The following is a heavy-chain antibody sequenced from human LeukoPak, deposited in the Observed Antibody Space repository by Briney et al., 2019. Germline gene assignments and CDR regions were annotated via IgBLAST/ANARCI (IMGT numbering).Heavy chain of an antibody. CDR2: IYYSGST. D-gene: IGHD5-18*01. CDR1: GGSVSSGSYY. Sequence: PSETLSLTCTVSGGSVSSGSYYWSWVRQHPGKGLEWIGYIYYSGSTYYNPSLKSRVTISVDTSKNQFSLKLSSVTAADTAVYYCARMGYSYGDDAFGIWGQGTMVTVSS. V-gene: IGHV4-31*03. J-gene: IGHJ3*02. CDR3: ARMGYSYGDDAFGI.